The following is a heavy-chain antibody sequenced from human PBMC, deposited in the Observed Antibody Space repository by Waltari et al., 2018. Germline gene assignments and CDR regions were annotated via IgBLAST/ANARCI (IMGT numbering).Heavy chain of an antibody. Sequence: EVQLVESGGGLVKPGGSLRLSCAASGFTFSSYSMNWVRQAPGKGLEWVSSISSSSSYLYYAGSVKGRFTISRDNSKNSLYLQMNSLRAEDTAVYYCARAGGNLELLFVDDYWGQGTLVTVSS. CDR1: GFTFSSYS. V-gene: IGHV3-21*01. CDR3: ARAGGNLELLFVDDY. D-gene: IGHD3-3*01. J-gene: IGHJ4*02. CDR2: ISSSSSYL.